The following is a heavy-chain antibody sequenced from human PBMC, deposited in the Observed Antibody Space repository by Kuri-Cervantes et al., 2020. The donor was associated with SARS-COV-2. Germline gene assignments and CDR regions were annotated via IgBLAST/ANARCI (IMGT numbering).Heavy chain of an antibody. CDR3: ARERYYSGHYGMDV. V-gene: IGHV3-48*01. Sequence: GGSLRLSCAASGFTFNNYGIYWVRQAPGKGLEWVSYIGSSSSIIYYADSMKGRFTISRDNAKNSLSLQMNSLRAEDTAVYYCARERYYSGHYGMDVWGQGTTVTVSS. CDR1: GFTFNNYG. D-gene: IGHD3-10*01. CDR2: IGSSSSII. J-gene: IGHJ6*02.